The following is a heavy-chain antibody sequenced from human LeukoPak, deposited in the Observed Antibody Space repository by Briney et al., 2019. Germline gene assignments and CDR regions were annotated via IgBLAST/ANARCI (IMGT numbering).Heavy chain of an antibody. V-gene: IGHV4-39*01. D-gene: IGHD3-10*01. CDR1: GGSISSSSYY. CDR3: ARQGFDGSVDY. CDR2: NYYSGST. Sequence: SETLSLTCTVSGGSISSSSYYWGWIRQPPGKGLEWIGSNYYSGSTYYNPSLKSRVTISVDTSKNQFSLKLSSVTAADTAVYYCARQGFDGSVDYWGQGTLVTVSS. J-gene: IGHJ4*02.